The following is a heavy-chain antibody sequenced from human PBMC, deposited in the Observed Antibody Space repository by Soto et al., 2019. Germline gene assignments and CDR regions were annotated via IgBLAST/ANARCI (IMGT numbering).Heavy chain of an antibody. V-gene: IGHV3-23*01. CDR2: ISVSDGST. CDR1: GFMFSMYA. D-gene: IGHD4-4*01. J-gene: IGHJ4*02. Sequence: EVPLLESGGGLVQPGGSLRLSCAASGFMFSMYAMSWVRQAPGKGLEWVSAISVSDGSTHYADSVKGRFTISRDNSKNTLYLQMNSLRAEDTAVYYCATRNVGLDYWGQGTLVTVSS. CDR3: ATRNVGLDY.